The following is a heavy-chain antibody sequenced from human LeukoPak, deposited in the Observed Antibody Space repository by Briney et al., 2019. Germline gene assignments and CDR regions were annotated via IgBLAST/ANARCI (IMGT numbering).Heavy chain of an antibody. D-gene: IGHD3-3*01. CDR1: GFTFSSYG. J-gene: IGHJ4*02. CDR3: AKGAYYGD. V-gene: IGHV3-23*01. CDR2: ISGSGGST. Sequence: GGSLRLSCAASGFTFSSYGMSWVRQAPGKGLEWVSAISGSGGSTYYADSVRGRFTISRDNSRNTMYLQMNSLRAEDAAVYYCAKGAYYGDWGQGTLVTISS.